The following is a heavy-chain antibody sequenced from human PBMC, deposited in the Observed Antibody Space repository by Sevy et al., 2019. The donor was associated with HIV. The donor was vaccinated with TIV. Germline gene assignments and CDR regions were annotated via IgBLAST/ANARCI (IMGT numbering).Heavy chain of an antibody. Sequence: ASVKVSCKASGYNFYIHWVRQAPGQGLEWMGRVTPNSGATSYAQKFQDRVAMTMDTSINTAYLELSGLKSDDTAIYYCAGRSLGWYNWFDPWGQGTLVTVSS. D-gene: IGHD6-19*01. CDR2: VTPNSGAT. CDR1: GYNFY. V-gene: IGHV1-2*06. J-gene: IGHJ5*02. CDR3: AGRSLGWYNWFDP.